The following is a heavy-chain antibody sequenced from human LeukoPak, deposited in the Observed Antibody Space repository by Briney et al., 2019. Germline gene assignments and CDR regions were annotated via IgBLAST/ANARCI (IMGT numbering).Heavy chain of an antibody. D-gene: IGHD3-10*01. J-gene: IGHJ4*02. CDR3: ARVSTHNFYGSGTYYGDFDY. V-gene: IGHV4-59*01. CDR1: GGPISLYS. Sequence: PSETLSLTCTVSGGPISLYSWSWIRQLPGKGLEWIGYFYNSGSKYNPSLESRVTISADTSKNQFSLKLTSVTAADTAVYYCARVSTHNFYGSGTYYGDFDYWGQGTLVTVSS. CDR2: FYNSGS.